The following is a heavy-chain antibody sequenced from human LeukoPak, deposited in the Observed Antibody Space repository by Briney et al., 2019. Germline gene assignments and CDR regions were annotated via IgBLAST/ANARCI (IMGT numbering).Heavy chain of an antibody. Sequence: ASVKVSCKASGYTFTSYGISWVRQAPGQGLEWMGWISAYNGNTNYVQKLQGRVTMTTDTSTRTAYMELRSLRSDDTAVYYCARDGRYSYGLDDAFDIWGQGTMVTVSS. D-gene: IGHD5-18*01. V-gene: IGHV1-18*01. CDR1: GYTFTSYG. CDR2: ISAYNGNT. CDR3: ARDGRYSYGLDDAFDI. J-gene: IGHJ3*02.